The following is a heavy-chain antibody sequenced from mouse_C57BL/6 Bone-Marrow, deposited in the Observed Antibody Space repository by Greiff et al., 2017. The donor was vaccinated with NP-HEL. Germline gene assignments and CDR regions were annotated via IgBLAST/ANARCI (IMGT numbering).Heavy chain of an antibody. CDR3: ARRTSYGYAWSAY. V-gene: IGHV5-12*01. D-gene: IGHD2-2*01. CDR2: ISNGGGSP. Sequence: EVKVVESGGGLVQPGGSLKLSCAASGFTFSDYYMYWVRQTPEKRLEWVAYISNGGGSPYYPDTVKGRFTISRDNAKNTLYLQMSRLKSEDTAMYYCARRTSYGYAWSAYWGQGTLVTVSA. CDR1: GFTFSDYY. J-gene: IGHJ3*01.